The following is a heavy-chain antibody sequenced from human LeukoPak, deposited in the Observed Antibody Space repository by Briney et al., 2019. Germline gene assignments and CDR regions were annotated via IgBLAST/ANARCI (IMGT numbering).Heavy chain of an antibody. J-gene: IGHJ4*02. D-gene: IGHD1-26*01. CDR3: AREGLPYSADY. Sequence: GGSLRVSCAASGFTFSSYWMRWVRQTPAKGLEWVANIKGDGSQINYLDSVKGRFTISRDNARISLSLQMNSLTADDTGVYYCAREGLPYSADYWGQGTLVTVSS. V-gene: IGHV3-7*01. CDR2: IKGDGSQI. CDR1: GFTFSSYW.